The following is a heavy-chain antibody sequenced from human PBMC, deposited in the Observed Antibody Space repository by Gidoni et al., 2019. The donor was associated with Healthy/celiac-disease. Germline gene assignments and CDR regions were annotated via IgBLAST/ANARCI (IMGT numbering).Heavy chain of an antibody. CDR3: ARSVLRFLEFDP. D-gene: IGHD3-3*01. V-gene: IGHV1-46*01. J-gene: IGHJ5*02. Sequence: VQLVQSGAEVKKPGASVKVSCKAPGYTFTSYYMHWVRQAPGQGLEWMGIINPSGGSTSYAQKFQGRVTMTRDTSTSTVYMELSSLRSEDTAVYYCARSVLRFLEFDPWGQGTLVTVSS. CDR1: GYTFTSYY. CDR2: INPSGGST.